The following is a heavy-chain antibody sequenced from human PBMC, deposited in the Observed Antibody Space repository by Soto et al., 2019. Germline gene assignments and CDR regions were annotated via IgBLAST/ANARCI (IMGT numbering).Heavy chain of an antibody. V-gene: IGHV4-31*03. CDR1: GGSISSGGYY. J-gene: IGHJ6*02. D-gene: IGHD6-6*01. CDR2: IYYSGST. CDR3: ARDGRSSRTYIAAREVGMDV. Sequence: PSETLSLTCTVSGGSISSGGYYWSWIRQHPGKGLEWIGYIYYSGSTYYNPSLKSRVTISVDTSKNQFSLKLSSVTAADTAVYYCARDGRSSRTYIAAREVGMDVWGQGTTVTVSS.